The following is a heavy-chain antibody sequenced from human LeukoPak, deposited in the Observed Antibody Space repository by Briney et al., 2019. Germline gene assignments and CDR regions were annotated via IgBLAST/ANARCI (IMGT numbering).Heavy chain of an antibody. V-gene: IGHV5-51*01. CDR1: GYCSTSYW. J-gene: IGHJ3*02. CDR3: ARRSGTHAFDI. D-gene: IGHD1-26*01. CDR2: IYPGDSDT. Sequence: AESLKISCNGSGYCSTSYWTSWVRQMAGKGLEWMGIIYPGDSDTRYSPSFQGQVTISADKSISTAYLQWSSLKASDTAMYYCARRSGTHAFDIWGQGTMVTVSS.